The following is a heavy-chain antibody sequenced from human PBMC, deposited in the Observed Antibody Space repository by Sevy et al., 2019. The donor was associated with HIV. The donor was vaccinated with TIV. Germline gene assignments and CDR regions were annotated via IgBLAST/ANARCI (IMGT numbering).Heavy chain of an antibody. D-gene: IGHD6-19*01. CDR2: MNPHTGGT. CDR3: ARDRTYSSGWFGNYYYDMDV. CDR1: GYTFTGYY. V-gene: IGHV1-2*04. Sequence: ASVKVSCKASGYTFTGYYMHWVRQAPGQGLEWMGWMNPHTGGTNYAQKFQGWVTMTRDTSITTAYMELSRLRSDDTAVYYCARDRTYSSGWFGNYYYDMDVWDQGTTVTVSS. J-gene: IGHJ6*02.